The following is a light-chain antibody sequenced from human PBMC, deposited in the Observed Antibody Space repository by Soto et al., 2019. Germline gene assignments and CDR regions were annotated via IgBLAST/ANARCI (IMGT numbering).Light chain of an antibody. CDR3: QQSYSIPFT. CDR2: GAS. V-gene: IGKV1-39*01. CDR1: QSINAY. Sequence: DIQMTQSASSLSASVGDKVTISCRASQSINAYLTWYQQKPGEAPRLLIYGASSLQSGVPSRFSGSGSGTDFTLTISSLQPEDFALYYCQQSYSIPFTFGQGTKVDIK. J-gene: IGKJ2*01.